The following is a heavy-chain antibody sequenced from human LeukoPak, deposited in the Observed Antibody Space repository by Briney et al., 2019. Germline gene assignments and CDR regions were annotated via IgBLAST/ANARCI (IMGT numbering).Heavy chain of an antibody. CDR1: GGSISSSNW. V-gene: IGHV4-4*02. CDR3: ARRDIVVVPAADNWFAP. Sequence: PSGTLSLTCAVSGGSISSSNWWSWVRQPPGKGLEWIGEIYHSGSTNYNPSLKSRVTISVDKSKNQFSLKLSSVTAADTAVYYCARRDIVVVPAADNWFAPWGQGTLVTVSS. J-gene: IGHJ5*02. CDR2: IYHSGST. D-gene: IGHD2-2*01.